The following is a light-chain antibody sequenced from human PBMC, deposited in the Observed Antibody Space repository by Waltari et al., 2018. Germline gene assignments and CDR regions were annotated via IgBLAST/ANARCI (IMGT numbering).Light chain of an antibody. CDR1: QSVSHY. CDR2: DAS. J-gene: IGKJ4*01. V-gene: IGKV3-11*01. Sequence: EIVLTQSPVTLSLSPGERATLSCRASQSVSHYLAWYQHRPGQAPRLLIYDASNRATGSPARFSGSVSGTDFTLTISSLEPEDCAVYYCQQRSSFGGGTKVEI. CDR3: QQRSS.